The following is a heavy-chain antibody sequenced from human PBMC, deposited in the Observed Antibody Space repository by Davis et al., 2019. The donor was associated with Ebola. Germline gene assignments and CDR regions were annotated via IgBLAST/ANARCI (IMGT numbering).Heavy chain of an antibody. Sequence: GESLKISCEDSGNSFTSHWIGWVRQMPGKGLDWMGIIYTGDSDTRYSPSFLVQVTISADKSISTAYLQWRSLKASDTAMYFCARAPYYYDLSGFYGDYWGQGTLVNVSS. CDR1: GNSFTSHW. V-gene: IGHV5-51*01. J-gene: IGHJ4*02. CDR2: IYTGDSDT. D-gene: IGHD3-22*01. CDR3: ARAPYYYDLSGFYGDY.